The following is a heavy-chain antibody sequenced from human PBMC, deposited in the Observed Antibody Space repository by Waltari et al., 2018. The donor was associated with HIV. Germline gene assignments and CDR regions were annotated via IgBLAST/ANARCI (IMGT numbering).Heavy chain of an antibody. V-gene: IGHV3-48*02. CDR1: GFSFTASA. Sequence: EVQLVESGGGLVQPGRAVRLSCAACGFSFTASAMNWVRQAQGKGLEWISYISSSSSNIKYADSVKGRFTISRDNTKRSLDLHMNNLRDEDTAVYFCARDTLNLYFGLDVWGQGTTVSVSS. CDR2: ISSSSSNI. J-gene: IGHJ6*02. CDR3: ARDTLNLYFGLDV.